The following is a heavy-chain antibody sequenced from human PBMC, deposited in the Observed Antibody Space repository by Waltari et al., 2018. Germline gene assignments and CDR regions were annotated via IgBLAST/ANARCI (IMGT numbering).Heavy chain of an antibody. Sequence: QVQLVQSGAEVKKPGASVKVSCKASGYTFTGYYMHWVRQAPGQGLEWMGRINPNSCGTNYAQKFQGRVTMTRDTSISTAYMELSRLRSDDTAVYYCARAHNHLRVGATTKFDYWGQGTLVTVSS. CDR1: GYTFTGYY. D-gene: IGHD1-26*01. V-gene: IGHV1-2*06. CDR3: ARAHNHLRVGATTKFDY. J-gene: IGHJ4*02. CDR2: INPNSCGT.